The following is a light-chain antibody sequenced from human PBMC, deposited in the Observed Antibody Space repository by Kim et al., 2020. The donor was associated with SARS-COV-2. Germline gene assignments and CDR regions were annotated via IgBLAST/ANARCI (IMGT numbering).Light chain of an antibody. Sequence: GDKYACWYQQKPGRSPVLVLYQDSKRPSGIPGRFSGSNSGNTASLAISGTQAMDEADYYCQAWDSSTYVFGTGTKVTVL. J-gene: IGLJ1*01. CDR3: QAWDSSTYV. CDR1: GDKY. CDR2: QDS. V-gene: IGLV3-1*01.